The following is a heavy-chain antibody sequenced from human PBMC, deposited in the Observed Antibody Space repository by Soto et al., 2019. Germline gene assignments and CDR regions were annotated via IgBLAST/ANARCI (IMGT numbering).Heavy chain of an antibody. Sequence: QLQLQESGPGLVKPSETLSLTCTVSGGSISSSSYYWGWIRQPPGKGLEWIGSMYYSGSTYYNPSLKSRVAISVDTSMIRFSLKLSSVTAADTAVYYCAGLGYCISPSCYYYYGMDVWGQGTTVTVSS. CDR3: AGLGYCISPSCYYYYGMDV. V-gene: IGHV4-39*01. CDR1: GGSISSSSYY. J-gene: IGHJ6*02. CDR2: MYYSGST. D-gene: IGHD2-2*01.